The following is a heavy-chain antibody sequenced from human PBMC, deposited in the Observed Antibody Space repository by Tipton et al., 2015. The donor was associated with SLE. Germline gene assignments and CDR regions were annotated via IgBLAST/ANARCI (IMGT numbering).Heavy chain of an antibody. J-gene: IGHJ3*02. V-gene: IGHV4-4*07. CDR3: ARVWLNNAFDI. CDR1: GVSISSSY. Sequence: TLSLTCNVSGVSISSSYWSWIRQPAGKGLEWIGRIYTSGATDDNPSLKSRVTMSVDMSKNQIFLKMTSVTAVDPAVYFCARVWLNNAFDIWGQGTRVTVSS. CDR2: IYTSGAT. D-gene: IGHD2/OR15-2a*01.